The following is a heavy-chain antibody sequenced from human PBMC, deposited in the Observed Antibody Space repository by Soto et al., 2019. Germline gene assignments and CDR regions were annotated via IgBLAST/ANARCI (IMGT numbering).Heavy chain of an antibody. CDR1: GFTFSNYG. V-gene: IGHV3-23*01. CDR3: AKYARVRLTTGFDS. Sequence: APSGGSLRLSCAASGFTFSNYGMSWVRQAPEKGLEWVSSLSGSGGSTYYADSVKGRFTISRDNSKDTLYLQMNNLRAEDTAIFYCAKYARVRLTTGFDSWGQGTLVTVSS. D-gene: IGHD4-17*01. J-gene: IGHJ4*02. CDR2: LSGSGGST.